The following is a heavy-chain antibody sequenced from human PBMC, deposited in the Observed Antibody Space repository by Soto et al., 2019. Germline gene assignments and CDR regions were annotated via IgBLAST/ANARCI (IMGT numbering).Heavy chain of an antibody. Sequence: QLQLQESGPGLVKPSETLSLTCPVSGGSISSSSYYWGWIRQPPGKGLEWIGSIYYSGSTYYNPSLKSRVTISVDTSKNQFSLKLSSVTAADTAVYYCARQYSSGWYGRYFDYWGQGTLVTVSS. D-gene: IGHD6-19*01. V-gene: IGHV4-39*01. CDR3: ARQYSSGWYGRYFDY. CDR2: IYYSGST. CDR1: GGSISSSSYY. J-gene: IGHJ4*02.